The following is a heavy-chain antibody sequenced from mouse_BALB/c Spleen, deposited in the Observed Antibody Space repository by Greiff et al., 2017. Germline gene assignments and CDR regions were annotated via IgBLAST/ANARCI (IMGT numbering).Heavy chain of an antibody. V-gene: IGHV1-37*01. Sequence: EVKLVESGPELVKPGASVKISCKASGYSFTGYFMNWVKQSHGKSLEWIGRINPYNGDTFYNQKFKGKATLTVDKSSSTAHMELLSLTSEDSAVYYCGRITTATPYYFDYWGQGTTLTVSS. CDR1: GYSFTGYF. CDR2: INPYNGDT. CDR3: GRITTATPYYFDY. J-gene: IGHJ2*01. D-gene: IGHD1-2*01.